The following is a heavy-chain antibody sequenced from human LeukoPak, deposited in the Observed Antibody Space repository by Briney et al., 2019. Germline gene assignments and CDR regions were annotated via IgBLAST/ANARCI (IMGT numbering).Heavy chain of an antibody. CDR3: ASHSSSWYGFDY. J-gene: IGHJ4*02. V-gene: IGHV3-53*01. D-gene: IGHD6-13*01. Sequence: GGSLRLSCAASGFTVSSNHMSWVRQAPGKGPEWVSVIYSGGSTYYADSVKGRFTISRDNSKNTLYLQMNSLRAEDTAVYYCASHSSSWYGFDYWGQGTLVTVSS. CDR1: GFTVSSNH. CDR2: IYSGGST.